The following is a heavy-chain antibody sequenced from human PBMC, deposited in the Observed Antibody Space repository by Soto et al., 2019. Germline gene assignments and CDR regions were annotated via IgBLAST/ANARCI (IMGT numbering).Heavy chain of an antibody. V-gene: IGHV3-53*01. J-gene: IGHJ4*02. CDR3: GTHPGGGGY. CDR2: IYSGGYT. CDR1: GFTVSNNY. Sequence: EVQLVESGGGLIQPGGSLRLSCAVSGFTVSNNYMSWVRQAPGKGLEGVSVIYSGGYTAYGDSVKGRFTISRDNSKNTLSLQKKSLRAPAPPVFSWGTHPGGGGYWGQGTLVTVSS. D-gene: IGHD3-10*01.